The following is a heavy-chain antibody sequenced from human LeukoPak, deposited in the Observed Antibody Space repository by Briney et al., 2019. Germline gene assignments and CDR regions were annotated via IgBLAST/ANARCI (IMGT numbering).Heavy chain of an antibody. Sequence: SQTLSLTCTVSGGSISSGGYYWSWIRQHPGKGLEWIGYIYYSGSTYYNPSLKSRVTISVDTSKNQFSLKLSSVTAADTAVNYCASYYYDSSGYSRVQYYFDYWGQGTLVTVSS. D-gene: IGHD3-22*01. J-gene: IGHJ4*02. CDR2: IYYSGST. CDR3: ASYYYDSSGYSRVQYYFDY. V-gene: IGHV4-31*03. CDR1: GGSISSGGYY.